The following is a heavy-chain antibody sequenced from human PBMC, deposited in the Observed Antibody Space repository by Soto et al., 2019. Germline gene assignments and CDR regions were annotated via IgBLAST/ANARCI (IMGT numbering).Heavy chain of an antibody. CDR3: AGPSPVVFDAFDI. Sequence: EVQLVQSGAEVNKPGESLRIYFKGSGYSFTSYWLSWLRQMPGKGREWMGRIDPSDSYTNYSPSFQGHVTISADKSISTAYLQWSSLKASATAMYYCAGPSPVVFDAFDIWGQGTMVTVSS. CDR2: IDPSDSYT. V-gene: IGHV5-10-1*03. CDR1: GYSFTSYW. D-gene: IGHD2-15*01. J-gene: IGHJ3*02.